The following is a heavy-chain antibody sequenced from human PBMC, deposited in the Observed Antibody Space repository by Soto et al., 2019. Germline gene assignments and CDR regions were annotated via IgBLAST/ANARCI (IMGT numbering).Heavy chain of an antibody. CDR2: ISGSGGST. V-gene: IGHV3-23*01. CDR3: AKEESVVVVAAMVFGFDY. J-gene: IGHJ4*02. CDR1: GFTFSSYA. Sequence: EVQLLESGGGLVQPGGSLRLSCAASGFTFSSYAMSWVRQAPGKGLEWVSAISGSGGSTYYADSVKGRFTISRDNSKNALYLQMNSLRAEDTAVYYCAKEESVVVVAAMVFGFDYWGQGTLVTVSS. D-gene: IGHD2-15*01.